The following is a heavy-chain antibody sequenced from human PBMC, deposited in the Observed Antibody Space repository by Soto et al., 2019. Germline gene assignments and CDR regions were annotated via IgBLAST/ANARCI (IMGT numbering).Heavy chain of an antibody. CDR3: ARIWYMDV. J-gene: IGHJ6*03. CDR2: IYYSGST. Sequence: KPSETLSLTCTVSGGSISRGGYDWSWIRQHPGKGLEWIGYIYYSGSTYYNPSLKSRVTISVDTSKNQFSLKLSSVTAADTAVYYCARIWYMDVWGKGTTVTVSS. CDR1: GGSISRGGYD. V-gene: IGHV4-31*03. D-gene: IGHD3-10*01.